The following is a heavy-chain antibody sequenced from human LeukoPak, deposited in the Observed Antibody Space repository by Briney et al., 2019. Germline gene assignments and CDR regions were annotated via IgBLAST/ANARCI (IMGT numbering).Heavy chain of an antibody. V-gene: IGHV3-7*01. J-gene: IGHJ4*02. CDR1: GFTFTNYW. Sequence: GGSLRLPCAASGFTFTNYWMSWVRQAPGKGLELVANIKQDRSEKYYVDSVKGRFTISRDNAKNSLYLQMNSLRAEDTAVYYCARLREIPVFGVVTKSTSYFDYWGQGTLVTVSS. D-gene: IGHD3-3*01. CDR3: ARLREIPVFGVVTKSTSYFDY. CDR2: IKQDRSEK.